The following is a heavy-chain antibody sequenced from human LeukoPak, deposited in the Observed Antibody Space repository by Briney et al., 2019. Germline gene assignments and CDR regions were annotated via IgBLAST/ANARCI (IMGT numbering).Heavy chain of an antibody. D-gene: IGHD6-19*01. CDR1: GFTFSSYA. CDR3: AKDCRIAVAGTCWFDP. J-gene: IGHJ5*02. CDR2: ISGSGGST. V-gene: IGHV3-23*01. Sequence: GGSLRLSCAASGFTFSSYAMSWVRQAPGKGLEWVSAISGSGGSTNYADSVKGRFTISRDNSKNTLYLQMNSLRAEDTAVYYCAKDCRIAVAGTCWFDPWGQGTLVTISS.